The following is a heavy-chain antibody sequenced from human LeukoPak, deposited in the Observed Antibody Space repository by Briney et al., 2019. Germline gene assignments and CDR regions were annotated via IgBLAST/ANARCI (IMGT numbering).Heavy chain of an antibody. J-gene: IGHJ4*02. CDR2: IYYSGST. D-gene: IGHD2-2*01. V-gene: IGHV4-31*03. CDR1: GGSISSGGYY. Sequence: PSETLSLTCTVSGGSISSGGYYWSWIRQHPGKGLEWIGYIYYSGSTYYNPSLKSRVTISVDTSKNQFSLKLSSVTAADTAVYYCARLNFYQPLPFDYWGQGTLVTVSS. CDR3: ARLNFYQPLPFDY.